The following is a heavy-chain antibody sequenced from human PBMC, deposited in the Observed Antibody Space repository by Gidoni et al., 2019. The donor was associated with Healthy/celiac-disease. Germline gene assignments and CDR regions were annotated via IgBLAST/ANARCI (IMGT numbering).Heavy chain of an antibody. J-gene: IGHJ4*02. V-gene: IGHV3-23*01. D-gene: IGHD3-22*01. CDR1: GSTFSSYA. CDR3: AKDPPGSYYEPLYYFDY. CDR2: ISGSGGST. Sequence: EVQLLESGGGLVQPGGSLRLCCAASGSTFSSYAMSWVRQAPGKGLEWVSAISGSGGSTYYADSVKGRFTISRDNSKNTLYLQMNSLRAEDTAVYYCAKDPPGSYYEPLYYFDYWGQGTLVTVSS.